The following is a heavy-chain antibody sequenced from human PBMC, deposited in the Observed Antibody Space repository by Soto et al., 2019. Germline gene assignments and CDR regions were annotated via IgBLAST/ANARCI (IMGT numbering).Heavy chain of an antibody. D-gene: IGHD4-4*01. Sequence: PSETLSLTXTVSGGSISSSSYYWGRIRQPPGKGLEWIGSNSGSTYYNPSLKSRVTISVDTSKNQFSLKLSSVTAADTAVYYCAGRTVTTPNWSDPWGQGTLVTVSS. CDR3: AGRTVTTPNWSDP. CDR2: NSGST. CDR1: GGSISSSSYY. V-gene: IGHV4-39*01. J-gene: IGHJ5*02.